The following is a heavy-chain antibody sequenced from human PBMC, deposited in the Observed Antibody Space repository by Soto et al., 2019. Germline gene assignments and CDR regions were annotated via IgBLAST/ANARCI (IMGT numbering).Heavy chain of an antibody. Sequence: ASVKVSCKASGYTFTSYYMHWVRQAPGQWLEWMGIINPSGGSTSYAQKFQGRVTMTRDTSTSTVYMELSSLRSEDTAVYYCARDGLSSYSSGWYYFDYWGQGTLVTVSS. CDR2: INPSGGST. J-gene: IGHJ4*02. CDR1: GYTFTSYY. V-gene: IGHV1-46*01. D-gene: IGHD6-19*01. CDR3: ARDGLSSYSSGWYYFDY.